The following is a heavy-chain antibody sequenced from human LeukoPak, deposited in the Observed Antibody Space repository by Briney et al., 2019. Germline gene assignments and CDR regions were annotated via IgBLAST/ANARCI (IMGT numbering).Heavy chain of an antibody. J-gene: IGHJ5*02. CDR2: INHSGST. CDR1: GGSFSGYY. D-gene: IGHD3-22*01. CDR3: AADSSGSFWFDP. V-gene: IGHV4-34*01. Sequence: SETLSLTCAVYGGSFSGYYWSWIRQPPGKGLEWIGEINHSGSTNYNPSLKRRVTISVDTSKNQFSLKLSSVTAADTAVYYCAADSSGSFWFDPWGQGTLVTVSS.